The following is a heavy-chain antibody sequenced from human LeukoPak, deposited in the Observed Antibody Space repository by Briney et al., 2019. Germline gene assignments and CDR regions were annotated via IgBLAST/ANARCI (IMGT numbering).Heavy chain of an antibody. Sequence: PGGSLRLSCAASGFTFDDYTMHWVRQAPGKGLEWVSLISWDGGSTYYADSVKGRFTISRDNSKNSLYLQMNSLRTEDTALYYCSKDIGSPNGFIDYWGQGTLVTVSS. CDR1: GFTFDDYT. D-gene: IGHD3-10*01. CDR2: ISWDGGST. J-gene: IGHJ4*02. CDR3: SKDIGSPNGFIDY. V-gene: IGHV3-43*01.